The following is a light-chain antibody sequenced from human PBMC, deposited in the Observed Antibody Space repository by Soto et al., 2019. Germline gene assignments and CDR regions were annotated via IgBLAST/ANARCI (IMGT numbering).Light chain of an antibody. V-gene: IGKV1-5*03. Sequence: DMQMTQSPSTLGGSVGGRVTLTCRASQTISSWLAWYQQKPGKAPKLLIYKASTLKSGVTSRFSGSGSGTEFTLTISSLQPDDFATYYCQPYDSYSEAVGQGTKVDIK. CDR3: QPYDSYSEA. CDR1: QTISSW. CDR2: KAS. J-gene: IGKJ1*01.